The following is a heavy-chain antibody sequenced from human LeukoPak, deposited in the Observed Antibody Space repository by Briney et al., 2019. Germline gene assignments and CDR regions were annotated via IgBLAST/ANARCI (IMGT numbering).Heavy chain of an antibody. V-gene: IGHV4-34*01. CDR2: INHSGST. D-gene: IGHD5-24*01. J-gene: IGHJ6*03. Sequence: PETLSLTCAVYGGSSSGYYWSWIRQPPGKGLEWIGEINHSGSTNYNPSLKSRVTISIDTSKNQFSLKLNSVTAADTAVYYCARVKETATTFHYFDYYMDVWGKGTTVTVSS. CDR3: ARVKETATTFHYFDYYMDV. CDR1: GGSSSGYY.